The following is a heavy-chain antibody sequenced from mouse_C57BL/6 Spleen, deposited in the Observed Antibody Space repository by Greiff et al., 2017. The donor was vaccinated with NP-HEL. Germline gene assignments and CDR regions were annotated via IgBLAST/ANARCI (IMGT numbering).Heavy chain of an antibody. D-gene: IGHD4-1*01. CDR3: ARRGANWDFDY. CDR2: IYPYNGVS. Sequence: VTLKESGPELVKPGASVKISCKASGYSFTGYYMHWVKQSHGNILDWIGYIYPYNGVSSYNQKFKGKATLTVDKSSSTAYMELRSLTSEDSAVYYCARRGANWDFDYWGQGTTLTVSS. CDR1: GYSFTGYY. V-gene: IGHV1-31*01. J-gene: IGHJ2*01.